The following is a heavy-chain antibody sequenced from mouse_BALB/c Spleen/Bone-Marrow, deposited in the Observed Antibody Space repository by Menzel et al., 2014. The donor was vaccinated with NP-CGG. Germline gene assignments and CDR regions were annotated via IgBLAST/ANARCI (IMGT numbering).Heavy chain of an antibody. D-gene: IGHD1-1*02. V-gene: IGHV3-1*02. CDR2: IHYSGST. Sequence: EVKLVESGPDLVKPSQSLSLTCTVTGYSITSGYSCHWIRQFPGNKLEWMGYIHYSGSTNYNPSLRSRISITRDTSKNQFFLQLNSVITEDTATYYCTRRGLYYGYAMDYWGQGTSVTVSS. CDR1: GYSITSGYS. CDR3: TRRGLYYGYAMDY. J-gene: IGHJ4*01.